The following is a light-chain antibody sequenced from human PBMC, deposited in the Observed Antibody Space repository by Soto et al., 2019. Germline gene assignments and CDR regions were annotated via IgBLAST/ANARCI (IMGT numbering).Light chain of an antibody. Sequence: QSALTQPPSASGSPGQSVTISCTGTSSDVGGYNYVSWYQQHPGKAPKLMIYEVSKRPSGVPDRFSGSKSGNTASLTVSWLQAEDEADYYCSSYAGSTLYVFGTGTKLTVL. V-gene: IGLV2-8*01. CDR2: EVS. J-gene: IGLJ1*01. CDR1: SSDVGGYNY. CDR3: SSYAGSTLYV.